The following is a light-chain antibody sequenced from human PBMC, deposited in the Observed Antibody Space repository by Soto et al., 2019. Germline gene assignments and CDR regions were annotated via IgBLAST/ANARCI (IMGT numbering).Light chain of an antibody. CDR3: QQRSNWPRWT. CDR2: DAS. Sequence: EIVLTQSPATLSAFPGDRVTLSCRASQALNTRLAWYQQKPGQAPRLLIYDASNRATGIPARFSGSGSGTDFTLTISSLEPEDFAVYYCQQRSNWPRWTFGQGTKVDIK. J-gene: IGKJ1*01. V-gene: IGKV3-11*01. CDR1: QALNTR.